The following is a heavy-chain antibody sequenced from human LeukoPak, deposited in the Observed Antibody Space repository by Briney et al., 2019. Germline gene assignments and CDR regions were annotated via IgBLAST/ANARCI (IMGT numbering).Heavy chain of an antibody. J-gene: IGHJ4*02. V-gene: IGHV3-23*01. CDR2: IGGSGDST. CDR1: GFTFNSYA. CDR3: AKAPLRDPLRLRLDY. D-gene: IGHD4-17*01. Sequence: GGSLRLSCAASGFTFNSYAMSWVRQAPGKGLEWVSAIGGSGDSTYSADSVKGRFTISRDNSKNTLYLQMNSLRAEDTAIYYCAKAPLRDPLRLRLDYWGQGTLVTVSS.